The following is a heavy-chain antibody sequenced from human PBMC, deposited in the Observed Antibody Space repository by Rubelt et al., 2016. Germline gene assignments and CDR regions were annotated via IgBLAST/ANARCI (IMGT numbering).Heavy chain of an antibody. CDR3: ATYCSSTSCSDY. D-gene: IGHD2-2*01. J-gene: IGHJ4*02. CDR2: ISGSGGST. CDR1: GFTFSSYA. V-gene: IGHV3-23*01. Sequence: GFTFSSYAMSWVRQAPGKGLEWVSAISGSGGSTYYADSVKGRFTISRDNSKNTLYLQMNSLRAEDTAVYYCATYCSSTSCSDYWGQGTLVTVSS.